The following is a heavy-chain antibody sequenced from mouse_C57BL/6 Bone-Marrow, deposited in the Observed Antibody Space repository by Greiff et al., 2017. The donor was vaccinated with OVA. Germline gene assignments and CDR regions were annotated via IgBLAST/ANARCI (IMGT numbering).Heavy chain of an antibody. V-gene: IGHV1-59*01. Sequence: VQLQQPGAELVRPGTSVKLSCKASGYTFTSYWMHWVKQRPGQGLEWIGVIDPSDSYTNYNQKFKGKATLTVDPSSSTAYMQLSSLTSEDSAVYYCARERGPIYYDYDWFAYWGQGTLVTVSA. CDR3: ARERGPIYYDYDWFAY. J-gene: IGHJ3*01. CDR2: IDPSDSYT. D-gene: IGHD2-4*01. CDR1: GYTFTSYW.